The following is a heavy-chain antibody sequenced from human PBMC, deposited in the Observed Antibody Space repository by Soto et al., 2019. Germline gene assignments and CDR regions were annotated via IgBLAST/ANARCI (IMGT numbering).Heavy chain of an antibody. CDR2: IYYSGST. CDR3: ARHNGGSSRLLLVY. V-gene: IGHV4-59*08. J-gene: IGHJ4*02. D-gene: IGHD6-6*01. Sequence: SETLSLTCTVSGGSISSYYWSWIRQPPGKGLEWIGYIYYSGSTNYNPSLKSRVTISVDTSKNQFSLKLSSVTAADTAVYYCARHNGGSSRLLLVYWGQGTLVTV. CDR1: GGSISSYY.